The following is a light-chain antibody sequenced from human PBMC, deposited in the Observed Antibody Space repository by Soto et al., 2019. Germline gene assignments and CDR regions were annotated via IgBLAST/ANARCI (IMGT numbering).Light chain of an antibody. J-gene: IGKJ2*02. V-gene: IGKV3-15*01. Sequence: EIVMTQSPATLSVSPGERATLSCRASQSISSNLAWYQQKPGQAPRLLIYGASTRASGIPARFSGSGSETEFTLTISSLLSEDFAVYYCQQYNDWPPLMCPFGQGTKLEI. CDR2: GAS. CDR3: QQYNDWPPLMCP. CDR1: QSISSN.